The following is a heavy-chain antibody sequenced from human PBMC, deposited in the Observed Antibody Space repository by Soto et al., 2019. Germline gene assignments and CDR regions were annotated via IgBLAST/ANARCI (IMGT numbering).Heavy chain of an antibody. J-gene: IGHJ6*01. D-gene: IGHD6-6*01. CDR3: ARESSRIEYSSNYYSSYGMEG. CDR1: GYTFTGYY. CDR2: INPNSGGT. V-gene: IGHV1-2*02. Sequence: ASVKLSCKASGYTFTGYYMHWVLQAPGQGLEWMGWINPNSGGTNYAQKFQGRVTMTRDTSISTAYMELSRLRSDDTAVYYCARESSRIEYSSNYYSSYGMEGWRQGTSVHVPS.